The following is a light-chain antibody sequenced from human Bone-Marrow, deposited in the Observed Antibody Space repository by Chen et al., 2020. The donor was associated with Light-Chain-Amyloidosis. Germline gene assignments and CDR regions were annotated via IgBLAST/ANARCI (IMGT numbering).Light chain of an antibody. CDR2: DVS. V-gene: IGLV2-14*01. CDR3: SSYTSSSTLRV. Sequence: SALTQPASVSGSPGQSIPLSCTGTSSDVGGYNYVSWYQQHPGKAPKLMIYDVSNRPSGVSNRFSGYKAGNTASLTISGLQAEDEADYYCSSYTSSSTLRVFGGGTKLTGL. J-gene: IGLJ2*01. CDR1: SSDVGGYNY.